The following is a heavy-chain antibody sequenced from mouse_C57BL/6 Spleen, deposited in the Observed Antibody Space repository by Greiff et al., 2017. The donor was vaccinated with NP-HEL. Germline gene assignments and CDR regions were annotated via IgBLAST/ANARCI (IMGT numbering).Heavy chain of an antibody. D-gene: IGHD3-2*02. CDR2: INPNNGGT. V-gene: IGHV1-26*01. CDR3: APTAQATSHWYFDV. CDR1: GYTFTDYY. Sequence: EVQLQQSGPELVKPGASVKISCKASGYTFTDYYMNWVKQSHGKSLEWIGDINPNNGGTSYNQKFKGKATLTVDKSSSTAYMELRSLTSEDSAVYYCAPTAQATSHWYFDVWGTGTTVTVAS. J-gene: IGHJ1*03.